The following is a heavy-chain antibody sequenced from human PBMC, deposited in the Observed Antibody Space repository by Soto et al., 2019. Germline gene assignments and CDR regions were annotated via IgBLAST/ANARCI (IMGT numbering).Heavy chain of an antibody. CDR3: ARKGAAASYAHYYMDV. CDR2: VYYSVNT. J-gene: IGHJ6*03. Sequence: QVQLQESGPGLVKPSETLSLTCTVYGGSISPYYWSWIRQPPGKVLEWIGYVYYSVNTNYNPSLDSRVTTSVDTSRNRFSLNLTSATAADTAVYYCARKGAAASYAHYYMDVWGRGTAVTVSS. V-gene: IGHV4-59*01. CDR1: GGSISPYY. D-gene: IGHD6-13*01.